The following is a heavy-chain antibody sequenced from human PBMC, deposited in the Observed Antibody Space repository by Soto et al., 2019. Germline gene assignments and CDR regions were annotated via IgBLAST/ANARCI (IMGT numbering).Heavy chain of an antibody. D-gene: IGHD6-13*01. J-gene: IGHJ4*02. V-gene: IGHV3-30*18. Sequence: GGSLRLSCAASGFTFSSYGMHWVRQAPGKGLEWVAVISYDGSNKYYADSVKGRFTISRDNSKNTLYLQMNSLRAEDTAVYYCAKGRALNSRTNFDYWGQGTLVTVSS. CDR3: AKGRALNSRTNFDY. CDR1: GFTFSSYG. CDR2: ISYDGSNK.